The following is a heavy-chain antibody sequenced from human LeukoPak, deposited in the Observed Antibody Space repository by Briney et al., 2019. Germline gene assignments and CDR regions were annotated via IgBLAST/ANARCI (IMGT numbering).Heavy chain of an antibody. Sequence: GGSLRLSCAASGFTFSDYYMSWIRQAPGKGLEWVSYISSSGSTIYYADSVKGRFTISRDNAKNPLYLQMNSLRAEDTAVYYCARGEGAPSGWDDAFDIWGQGTMVTVSS. CDR3: ARGEGAPSGWDDAFDI. J-gene: IGHJ3*02. V-gene: IGHV3-11*01. CDR2: ISSSGSTI. CDR1: GFTFSDYY. D-gene: IGHD6-19*01.